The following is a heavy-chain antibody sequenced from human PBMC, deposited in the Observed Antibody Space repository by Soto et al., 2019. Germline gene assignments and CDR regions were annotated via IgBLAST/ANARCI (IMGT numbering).Heavy chain of an antibody. CDR1: GFTFSSYA. CDR3: AKAGGFGGDRYFDL. D-gene: IGHD3-10*01. Sequence: EVQLLESGGGLVQPGGSLRLSCAASGFTFSSYAMSWVRQAPGKGLEWVSAISGSGGSIYYADSVKGRFTISRDNSKNTLYLQMNSLRAEDAAVEYGAKAGGFGGDRYFDLWGRGTLVTVSS. V-gene: IGHV3-23*01. CDR2: ISGSGGSI. J-gene: IGHJ2*01.